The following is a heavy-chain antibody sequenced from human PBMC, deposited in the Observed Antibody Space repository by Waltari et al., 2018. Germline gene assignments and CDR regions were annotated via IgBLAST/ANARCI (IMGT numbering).Heavy chain of an antibody. CDR2: INPNRGGT. V-gene: IGHV1-2*02. CDR3: ARVLPRGIAAPNNWFDP. Sequence: QVQLVPSGAEVKKPGASVKVSCKASGYTFTGYHMHLVRQAPGKGLEWMGWINPNRGGTNYAQKFQGRVTMTRDTSISTAYMELSRLRSDDTAVYYCARVLPRGIAAPNNWFDPWGQGTLVTVSS. D-gene: IGHD6-13*01. CDR1: GYTFTGYH. J-gene: IGHJ5*02.